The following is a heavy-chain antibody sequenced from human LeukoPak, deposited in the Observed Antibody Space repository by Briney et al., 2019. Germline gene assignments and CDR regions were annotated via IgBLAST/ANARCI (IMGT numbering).Heavy chain of an antibody. CDR2: IRYDGSNK. J-gene: IGHJ4*02. CDR3: AKDYRGYCSSTSCYGVDY. D-gene: IGHD2-2*01. V-gene: IGHV3-30*02. CDR1: GFTFSNYA. Sequence: PGGSLRLSCAASGFTFSNYAMSWVRQAPGKGLEWVAFIRYDGSNKYYADSVKGRFTISRDNSKNTLYLQMNSLRAEDTAVYYCAKDYRGYCSSTSCYGVDYWGQGTLVTVSS.